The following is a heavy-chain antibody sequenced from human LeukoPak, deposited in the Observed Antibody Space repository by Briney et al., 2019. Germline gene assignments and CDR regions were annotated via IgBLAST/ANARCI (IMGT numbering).Heavy chain of an antibody. CDR2: IYHSGST. D-gene: IGHD3-22*01. V-gene: IGHV4-30-2*01. J-gene: IGHJ4*02. CDR1: GGSISSGGYS. CDR3: ASTRMGSSGYYRADD. Sequence: SETLSLTCAVSGGSISSGGYSWSWIRQPPGKGLEWIGYIYHSGSTYYNPSLKSRVTISVDRSKNQFSLKLSSVTAADTAVYYCASTRMGSSGYYRADDWGQGTLVTVSS.